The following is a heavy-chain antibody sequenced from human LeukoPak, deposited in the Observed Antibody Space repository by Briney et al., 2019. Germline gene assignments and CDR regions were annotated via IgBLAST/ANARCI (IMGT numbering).Heavy chain of an antibody. Sequence: GESLQISCKGSGYSFTSYWIGWVRQMPGKGLEWMGIIYPGDSDTRYSPSLQGQVTISADKSISTAYLQWSSLKASDTAMYYCARHSGITGTHDAFDIWGQGTMVTVSS. CDR3: ARHSGITGTHDAFDI. CDR2: IYPGDSDT. D-gene: IGHD1-20*01. J-gene: IGHJ3*02. CDR1: GYSFTSYW. V-gene: IGHV5-51*01.